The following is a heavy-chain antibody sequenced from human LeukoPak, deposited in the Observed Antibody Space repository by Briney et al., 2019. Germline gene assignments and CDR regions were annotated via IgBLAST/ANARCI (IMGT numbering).Heavy chain of an antibody. CDR2: IYYSGST. CDR3: ARDGRDSSSSGWAYYMDV. D-gene: IGHD6-6*01. J-gene: IGHJ6*03. CDR1: GGSISSSSYY. V-gene: IGHV4-39*07. Sequence: PSETLSLTCTVSGGSISSSSYYWGWIRQPPGKGLEWIGSIYYSGSTYYNPSLKSRVTISVDTSKNQFSLKLSSVTAADTAVYYCARDGRDSSSSGWAYYMDVWGKGTTVTVSS.